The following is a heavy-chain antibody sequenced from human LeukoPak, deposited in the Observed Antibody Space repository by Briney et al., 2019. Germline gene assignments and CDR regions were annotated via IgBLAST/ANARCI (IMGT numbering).Heavy chain of an antibody. CDR3: AYSSGTYYMGFDY. Sequence: ASVKASCKASGYTFTSYDINWVRQATGQGLEWMGWINPNSGGTNYAQEFQGRVTMTRDTSISTAYMELSRLRSDDTAVYYCAYSSGTYYMGFDYWGQGTLVTVSS. CDR2: INPNSGGT. D-gene: IGHD3-22*01. V-gene: IGHV1-2*02. CDR1: GYTFTSYD. J-gene: IGHJ4*02.